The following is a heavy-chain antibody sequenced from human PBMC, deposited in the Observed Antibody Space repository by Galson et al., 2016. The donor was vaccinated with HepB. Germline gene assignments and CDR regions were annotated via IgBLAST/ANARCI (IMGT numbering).Heavy chain of an antibody. Sequence: SETLSLTCSVSGDSINNYYWSWIRQPPGKGLEWIGYIYSTGSADYNPSLKSRVTIPADTSRNQFSLKLSSVTAADTAVYYCARGPDYDVLTGWSWYFDLWGRGTLVTVSS. CDR1: GDSINNYY. D-gene: IGHD3-9*01. J-gene: IGHJ2*01. V-gene: IGHV4-59*12. CDR3: ARGPDYDVLTGWSWYFDL. CDR2: IYSTGSA.